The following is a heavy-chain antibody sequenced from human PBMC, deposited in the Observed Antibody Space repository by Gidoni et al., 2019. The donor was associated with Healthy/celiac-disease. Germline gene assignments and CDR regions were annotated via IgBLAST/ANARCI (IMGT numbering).Heavy chain of an antibody. D-gene: IGHD4-17*01. CDR3: ATPPSGTTVVTPPHY. CDR1: GFTFSSYA. Sequence: EVQLLESGGGLVQPGGSLRLSCAASGFTFSSYAMSWVRQAPGKGLEWVSAISGIGGSTYYADSVKGRFTISRDNSKNTLYLQMNSLRAEDTAVYYCATPPSGTTVVTPPHYWGQGTLVTVSS. J-gene: IGHJ4*02. V-gene: IGHV3-23*01. CDR2: ISGIGGST.